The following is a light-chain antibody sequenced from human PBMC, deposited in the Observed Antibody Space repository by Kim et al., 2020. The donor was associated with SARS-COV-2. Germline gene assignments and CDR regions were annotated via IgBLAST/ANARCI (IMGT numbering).Light chain of an antibody. J-gene: IGLJ3*02. Sequence: YELTQPPSVSVSPGQTASITCSGDKLGDKYACWYQQKPGQSPVLVIYQDSKRPSGIPERFSGSNSGNTATLTISGTQAMDEADYYCQAWDSSSLVFGGGTQLTVL. CDR3: QAWDSSSLV. CDR1: KLGDKY. V-gene: IGLV3-1*01. CDR2: QDS.